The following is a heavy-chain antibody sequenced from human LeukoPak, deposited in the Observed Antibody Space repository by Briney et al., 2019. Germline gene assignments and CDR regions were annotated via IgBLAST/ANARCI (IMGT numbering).Heavy chain of an antibody. Sequence: GGSLRLSCAASGFTFSNYAMTWVRQAPGKGLEWVSVIGGSDGSTHYADSVKGRFTISRDNAKNSLYLQMNSLRAEDTAVYYCARASGVAAVDYWGQGTLVTVSS. D-gene: IGHD6-19*01. CDR2: IGGSDGST. CDR1: GFTFSNYA. V-gene: IGHV3-23*01. CDR3: ARASGVAAVDY. J-gene: IGHJ4*02.